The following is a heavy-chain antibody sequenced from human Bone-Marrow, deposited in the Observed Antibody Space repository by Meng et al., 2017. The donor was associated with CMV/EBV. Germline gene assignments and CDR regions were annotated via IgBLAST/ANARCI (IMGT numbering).Heavy chain of an antibody. Sequence: GESLKISCAASGFTFSSYEMNWVRQAPGKGLEWVLYISSSGSTTYYADSVKGRFTISRDNAKKSLYLQMNSLRAEETAVYHCARGRGDNWYYYGMDVWGQGTTVTVSS. D-gene: IGHD1-1*01. J-gene: IGHJ6*02. CDR1: GFTFSSYE. V-gene: IGHV3-48*03. CDR2: ISSSGSTT. CDR3: ARGRGDNWYYYGMDV.